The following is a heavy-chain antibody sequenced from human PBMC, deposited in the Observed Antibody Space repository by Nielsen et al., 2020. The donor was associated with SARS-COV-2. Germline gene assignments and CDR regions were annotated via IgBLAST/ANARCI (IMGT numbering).Heavy chain of an antibody. CDR3: ARGFGVVLSAFDI. CDR1: GFTFSSYA. J-gene: IGHJ3*02. Sequence: LSLTCAASGFTFSSYAMHWVRQAPGKGLEWVAVISYDGSNKYYADSVKGRFTISRDNSKNTLYLQMNSLRAEDTAVYYCARGFGVVLSAFDIWGQGTMVTVSS. V-gene: IGHV3-30*04. D-gene: IGHD3-3*01. CDR2: ISYDGSNK.